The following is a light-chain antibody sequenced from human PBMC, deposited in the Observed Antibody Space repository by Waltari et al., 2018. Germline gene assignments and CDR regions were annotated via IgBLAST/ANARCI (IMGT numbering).Light chain of an antibody. CDR2: KAS. CDR1: QSIVVW. V-gene: IGKV1-5*03. Sequence: DIQVTRSPSTLSASVGDRVTITCRASQSIVVWLAWYQQKPGKAPRLLIYKASYLESGVPSRFSGSGSGTEFTLTISSLQADDFATYYCLQYNSYPWTFGQGTKVEIK. CDR3: LQYNSYPWT. J-gene: IGKJ1*01.